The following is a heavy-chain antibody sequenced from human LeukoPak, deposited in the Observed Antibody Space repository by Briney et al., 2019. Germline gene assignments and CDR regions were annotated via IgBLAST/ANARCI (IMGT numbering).Heavy chain of an antibody. CDR2: MNPNSGNT. V-gene: IGHV1-8*03. Sequence: ASVKVSCKASGYTFTSYDINWVQQATGQGLEWMGWMNPNSGNTGYAQKFQGRVTITRNTSISTAYMELSSLRSEDTAVYYCARLHSSSWYLYCFDYWGQGTLVTVSS. J-gene: IGHJ4*02. CDR1: GYTFTSYD. D-gene: IGHD6-13*01. CDR3: ARLHSSSWYLYCFDY.